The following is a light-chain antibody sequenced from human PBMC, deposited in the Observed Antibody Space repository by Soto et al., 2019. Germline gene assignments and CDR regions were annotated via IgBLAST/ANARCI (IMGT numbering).Light chain of an antibody. CDR3: SSYTSSSTLV. CDR1: SSDVGGYNY. V-gene: IGLV2-14*01. Sequence: QSALTQPASVSGSPGRGITISCAGTSSDVGGYNYVSWYQQHPGKAPKLMIYDVSNRPSGVSNRFSGSKSGNTASLTISGLQAEDEADYYCSSYTSSSTLVFGGGTQLTVL. CDR2: DVS. J-gene: IGLJ2*01.